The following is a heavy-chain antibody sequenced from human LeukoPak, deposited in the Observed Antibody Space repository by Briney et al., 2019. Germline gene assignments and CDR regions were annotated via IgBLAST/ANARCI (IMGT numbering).Heavy chain of an antibody. CDR1: GDSVSSNTAA. Sequence: SQTLSLTCAISGDSVSSNTAAWNWIRQSPSRGLEWLGRTYYRSKWYNDYAISVKSRMTINADTSKNQFSLQLNSVTPEDTAVYYCAKGRWALFDCWGQGTLVIVSS. J-gene: IGHJ4*02. D-gene: IGHD3-10*01. CDR3: AKGRWALFDC. CDR2: TYYRSKWYN. V-gene: IGHV6-1*01.